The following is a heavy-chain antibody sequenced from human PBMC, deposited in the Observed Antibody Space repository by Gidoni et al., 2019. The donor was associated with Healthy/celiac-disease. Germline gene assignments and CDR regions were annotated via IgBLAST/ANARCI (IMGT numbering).Heavy chain of an antibody. J-gene: IGHJ4*02. D-gene: IGHD2-2*01. CDR1: GGSFIGYY. Sequence: QVQLQQWGAGLLKPSETLSLTCAVYGGSFIGYYWRSIRQTPGKGMEWSGEINHSGSTNYNPYLKSRVTISVDTYKNQFSLKLSSVTAADTAVYYCARSRPKGPAAIFGYWGQGTLVTVSS. V-gene: IGHV4-34*01. CDR2: INHSGST. CDR3: ARSRPKGPAAIFGY.